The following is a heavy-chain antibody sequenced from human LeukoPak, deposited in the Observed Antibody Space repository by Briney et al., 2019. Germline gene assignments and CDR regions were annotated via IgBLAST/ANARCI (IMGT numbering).Heavy chain of an antibody. CDR3: ARERYSSSYRWFDP. CDR1: GFTFSSFE. V-gene: IGHV3-21*01. Sequence: GGSLRLSCAASGFTFSSFEMYWVRQAPGKGLGWVSSISSSSSYIYYADSVKGRFTISRDNAKNSLYLQMNSLRAEDTAVYYCARERYSSSYRWFDPWGQGTLVTVSS. J-gene: IGHJ5*02. D-gene: IGHD6-6*01. CDR2: ISSSSSYI.